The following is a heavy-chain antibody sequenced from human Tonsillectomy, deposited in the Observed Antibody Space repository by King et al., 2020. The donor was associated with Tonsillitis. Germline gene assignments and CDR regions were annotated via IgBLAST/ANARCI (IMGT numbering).Heavy chain of an antibody. V-gene: IGHV3-64*01. J-gene: IGHJ3*02. CDR3: ARMRFLEWLQPYDAFDI. Sequence: EVQLVESGGGLVQPGGSLRLSCAASGFTFSSYAMHWVRQAPGKGLEYVSAISSNGGSTYYANSVKGRFTISRDNSKNTLYLQMGSLRAEDMAVYYCARMRFLEWLQPYDAFDIWGQGTMVTVSS. D-gene: IGHD3-3*01. CDR1: GFTFSSYA. CDR2: ISSNGGST.